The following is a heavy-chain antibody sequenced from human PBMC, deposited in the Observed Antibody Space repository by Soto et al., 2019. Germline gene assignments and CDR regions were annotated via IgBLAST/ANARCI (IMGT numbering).Heavy chain of an antibody. CDR3: AKDLRLGTSAADLFRAPGWFAP. V-gene: IGHV3-30*18. Sequence: PGGSLRLSCAASGFTFSSYGMHWVRQAPGKGLEWVAVISYDGSNKYYADSVKGRFTISRDNSKNTLYLQMNSLRAEDTAVYYCAKDLRLGTSAADLFRAPGWFAPWGQGTLVTVSS. CDR2: ISYDGSNK. CDR1: GFTFSSYG. J-gene: IGHJ5*02. D-gene: IGHD6-25*01.